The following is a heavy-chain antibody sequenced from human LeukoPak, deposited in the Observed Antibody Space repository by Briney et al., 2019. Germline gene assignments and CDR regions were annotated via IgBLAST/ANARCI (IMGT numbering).Heavy chain of an antibody. CDR2: ISGYSVTT. J-gene: IGHJ4*02. CDR3: AKHYGDYFLDF. D-gene: IGHD4-17*01. Sequence: PGGFLRLSCAASGFTFSNSAMSWVRQSPGKGLEWVSFISGYSVTTYYADSVQGRFTVSRDNSKKTLYLQMHSLRDEDTAIYYCAKHYGDYFLDFWGQGTLVTVSS. V-gene: IGHV3-23*01. CDR1: GFTFSNSA.